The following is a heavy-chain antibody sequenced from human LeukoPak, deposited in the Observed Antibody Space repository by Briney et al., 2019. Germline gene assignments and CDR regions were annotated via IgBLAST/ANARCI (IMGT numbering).Heavy chain of an antibody. D-gene: IGHD3-22*01. Sequence: GGSLRLSCAASRFTFSSYAMSWVRQAPGKGLEWVSAISGSGGSTYYADSVKGRFTISRDNSKNTLYLQMNSLRAEDTAVYYCARKLTTMIVVVNFDYWGQGTLVTVSS. J-gene: IGHJ4*02. CDR3: ARKLTTMIVVVNFDY. CDR2: ISGSGGST. V-gene: IGHV3-23*01. CDR1: RFTFSSYA.